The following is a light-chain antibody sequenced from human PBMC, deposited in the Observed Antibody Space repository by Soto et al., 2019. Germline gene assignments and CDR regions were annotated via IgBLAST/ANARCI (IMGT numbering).Light chain of an antibody. CDR1: QSISSW. Sequence: DIQMTQSPSTLSASVGDRVTITCRASQSISSWLAWYQQKAGEAPKLLIYKASSLESGVPSRFGGSGSGTEFTLTISSLQSDDFATYYCQQYNVYPWTLGQGTKVDIK. CDR3: QQYNVYPWT. V-gene: IGKV1-5*03. CDR2: KAS. J-gene: IGKJ1*01.